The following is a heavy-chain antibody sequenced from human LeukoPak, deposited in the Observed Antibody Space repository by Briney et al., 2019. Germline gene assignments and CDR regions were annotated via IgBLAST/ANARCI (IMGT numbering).Heavy chain of an antibody. Sequence: GGSLRLSCAASGLSSLSFALNWARKVQGKGLGWVAFIWFDGSNKYYADSVKGRFTISRDNSKNTLYLYVNSLRAEDTAVYYCARDSGRDSSGHNAFNLWGQGTMVTVSS. V-gene: IGHV3-33*07. J-gene: IGHJ3*01. D-gene: IGHD3-22*01. CDR1: GLSSLSFA. CDR2: IWFDGSNK. CDR3: ARDSGRDSSGHNAFNL.